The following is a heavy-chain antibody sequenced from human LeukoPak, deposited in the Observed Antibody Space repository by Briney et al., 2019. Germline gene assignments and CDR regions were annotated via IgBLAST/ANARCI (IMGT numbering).Heavy chain of an antibody. J-gene: IGHJ4*02. V-gene: IGHV3-66*01. CDR3: ARDPGYNYGFDY. D-gene: IGHD5-18*01. Sequence: GGSLRLSCAASGFPVSDDYMSWVRQAPGKGLEWVSIIYSDGTTYYADSVKGRFTISRDNSKNSLYLQMNSLRAEDTAVYYCARDPGYNYGFDYWGQGTLVTVSS. CDR2: IYSDGTT. CDR1: GFPVSDDY.